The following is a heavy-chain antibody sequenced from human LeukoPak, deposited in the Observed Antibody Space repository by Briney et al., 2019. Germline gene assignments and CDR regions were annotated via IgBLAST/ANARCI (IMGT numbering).Heavy chain of an antibody. CDR2: IYSSGNT. J-gene: IGHJ4*02. Sequence: SETLSLTCTVSGASISSNNYYWGWVRQPSGKGLEWIGNIYSSGNTYYNASLKSRVTIYIDTSKNQFSLNLSSVTAAATAVYYCAKSGGSGLIDYWGQGTLVTVSS. CDR3: AKSGGSGLIDY. V-gene: IGHV4-39*01. CDR1: GASISSNNYY. D-gene: IGHD1-26*01.